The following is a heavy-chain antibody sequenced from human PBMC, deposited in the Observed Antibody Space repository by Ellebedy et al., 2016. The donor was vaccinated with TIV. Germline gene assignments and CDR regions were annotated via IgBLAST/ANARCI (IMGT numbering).Heavy chain of an antibody. CDR3: ARKYYYDSSGYYSSCFDY. Sequence: GESLKISCAASGFTFSSYGMHWVRQAPGKGLEWVAVIYYDGSNKYYADSVKGRFTISRDNSKNMLYLQMNSLRDEDTAVYYCARKYYYDSSGYYSSCFDYWGQGTLVTVSS. D-gene: IGHD3-22*01. CDR1: GFTFSSYG. CDR2: IYYDGSNK. V-gene: IGHV3-33*01. J-gene: IGHJ4*02.